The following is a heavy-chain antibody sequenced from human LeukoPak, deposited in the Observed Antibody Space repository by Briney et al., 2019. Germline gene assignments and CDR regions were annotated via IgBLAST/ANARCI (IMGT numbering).Heavy chain of an antibody. J-gene: IGHJ4*02. CDR3: ARDLNELTTYFDY. V-gene: IGHV4-39*07. Sequence: SETLSLTCTVSGGSISSSSYYWGWIRQPPGKGLEWIGSIYYSGSTYYNPSLKSRVTISVDTSKNQFSLKLSSVTAADTAVYYCARDLNELTTYFDYWGQGTLVTVSS. D-gene: IGHD4-11*01. CDR2: IYYSGST. CDR1: GGSISSSSYY.